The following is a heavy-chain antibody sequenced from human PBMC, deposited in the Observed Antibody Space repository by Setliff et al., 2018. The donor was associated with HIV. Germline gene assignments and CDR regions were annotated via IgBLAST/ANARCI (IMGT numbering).Heavy chain of an antibody. J-gene: IGHJ3*02. D-gene: IGHD5-12*01. V-gene: IGHV1-69*10. CDR3: AREIVSTITAYDI. CDR1: GGTFSSYA. CDR2: IIPILGIA. Sequence: SVKVSCKASGGTFSSYAISWVRQAPGQGLEWMGGIIPILGIANYAQKFQGRVTMTRDTSISTAYMELSSLKSDDTAVYYCAREIVSTITAYDIWGQGTVVTVSS.